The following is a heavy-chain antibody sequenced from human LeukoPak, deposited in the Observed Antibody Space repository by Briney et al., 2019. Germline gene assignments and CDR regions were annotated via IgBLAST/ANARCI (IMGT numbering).Heavy chain of an antibody. V-gene: IGHV3-23*01. Sequence: GGSLRLSCAASGFTFSSYAMSWVRQAPGKGLEWVSAISGSGGSTYYADSVKGRFTISRDNAKNSLYLQMNNLRAEDTAVYFCARALWELPFDYWGQGTLVTVSS. CDR2: ISGSGGST. J-gene: IGHJ4*02. D-gene: IGHD1-26*01. CDR3: ARALWELPFDY. CDR1: GFTFSSYA.